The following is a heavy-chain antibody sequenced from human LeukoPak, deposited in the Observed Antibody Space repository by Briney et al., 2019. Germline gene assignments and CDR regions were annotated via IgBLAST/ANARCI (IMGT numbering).Heavy chain of an antibody. Sequence: GGSLRLSCAASGFTFDSYAMSWVRQAPGKGLEWVSAISGGGSGTYYADSVKGWFTISRDNSKNTLYLQMNSLRDEDTAVYYCAKDLVIAAAANSDYWGQGTLVSVSS. CDR3: AKDLVIAAAANSDY. V-gene: IGHV3-23*01. J-gene: IGHJ4*02. CDR1: GFTFDSYA. D-gene: IGHD6-13*01. CDR2: ISGGGSGT.